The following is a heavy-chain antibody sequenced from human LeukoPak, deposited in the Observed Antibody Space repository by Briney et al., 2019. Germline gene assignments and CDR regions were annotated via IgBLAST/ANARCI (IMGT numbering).Heavy chain of an antibody. V-gene: IGHV4-39*01. D-gene: IGHD3-10*01. CDR1: GGSISSSTYY. CDR2: IFYSGRT. CDR3: ARSERGSAGSEDF. J-gene: IGHJ4*02. Sequence: SETLSLTCTVSGGSISSSTYYWGWIRQPPGKGLEWIGSIFYSGRTYHKPSLKSRVTISVDTSKNQFSLKLTSVSAADTAVYYCARSERGSAGSEDFWGQGTLVTVSS.